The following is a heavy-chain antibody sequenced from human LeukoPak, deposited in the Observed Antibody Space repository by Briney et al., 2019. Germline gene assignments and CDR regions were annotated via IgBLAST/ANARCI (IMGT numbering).Heavy chain of an antibody. D-gene: IGHD2-2*01. CDR3: ARALGYCSSTSCRGAFDI. Sequence: SETLSLTCTVSGGSISSYYWSWIRQPAGKGLEWIGRIYTSGSTNYNPSLKSRVTTSVDTSKNQFSLKLSSVTAADTAVYYCARALGYCSSTSCRGAFDIWGQGTMVTVSS. CDR2: IYTSGST. CDR1: GGSISSYY. J-gene: IGHJ3*02. V-gene: IGHV4-4*07.